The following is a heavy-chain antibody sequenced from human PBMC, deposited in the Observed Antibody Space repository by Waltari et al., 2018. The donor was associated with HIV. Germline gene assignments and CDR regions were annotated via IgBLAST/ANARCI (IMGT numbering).Heavy chain of an antibody. CDR3: AKELRSGYSYYYYGMDV. Sequence: QGQLVESGGGVVQPGGSLSLSCAASGFSFSISGMHWVRQAPGKGLEWVTFIRYEGNTKYYADSVKGRFTISRDNSKNTLYLQMSSLRAEDTAVYYCAKELRSGYSYYYYGMDVWGQGTTVTVSS. D-gene: IGHD2-15*01. CDR2: IRYEGNTK. J-gene: IGHJ6*02. V-gene: IGHV3-30*02. CDR1: GFSFSISG.